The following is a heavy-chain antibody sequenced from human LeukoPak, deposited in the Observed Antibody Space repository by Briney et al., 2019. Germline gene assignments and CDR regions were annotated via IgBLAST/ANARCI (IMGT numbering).Heavy chain of an antibody. J-gene: IGHJ6*03. V-gene: IGHV4-39*01. D-gene: IGHD5/OR15-5a*01. CDR3: ARCHYYFYYMDV. CDR2: IYYSGST. Sequence: SETLSLTCTVSGGSISSSSYYWGWIRQPPGKGLEWIGSIYYSGSTYYNPSLKSRVTISVDTSKNQFSLNLNSVTAADTAVYYCARCHYYFYYMDVWGKGTTVTVSS. CDR1: GGSISSSSYY.